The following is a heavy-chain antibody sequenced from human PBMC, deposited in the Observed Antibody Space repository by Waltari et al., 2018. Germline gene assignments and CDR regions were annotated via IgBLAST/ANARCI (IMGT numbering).Heavy chain of an antibody. CDR2: TYNSGTT. CDR3: ARSTGYPYWNFDL. V-gene: IGHV4-30-4*08. D-gene: IGHD3-22*01. Sequence: QVQLQESGPGLVKPSQTLSLTCAVSGESIHSAYYYWTCIRQAPGKGLEWIGHTYNSGTTYYNPSLKSRVSISVDTSQNHFSLQLTSVTAADTAVYYCARSTGYPYWNFDLWSRGTLVTVSS. CDR1: GESIHSAYYY. J-gene: IGHJ2*01.